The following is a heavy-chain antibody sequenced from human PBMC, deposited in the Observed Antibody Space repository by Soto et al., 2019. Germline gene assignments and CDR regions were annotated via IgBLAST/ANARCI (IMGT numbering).Heavy chain of an antibody. V-gene: IGHV3-23*01. D-gene: IGHD1-26*01. CDR2: ISGSGGST. CDR3: AKDLQWELRNWFDP. CDR1: GFTFSSYA. J-gene: IGHJ5*02. Sequence: GESLKISCAASGFTFSSYAMSWVRQAPGKGLEWVSAISGSGGSTYYADSVKGRFTISRDNSKNTLYPQMNSLRAEDTAVYYCAKDLQWELRNWFDPWGQGTLVTVSS.